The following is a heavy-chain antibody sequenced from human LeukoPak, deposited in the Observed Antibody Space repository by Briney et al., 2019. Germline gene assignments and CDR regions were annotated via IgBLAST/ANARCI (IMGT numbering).Heavy chain of an antibody. D-gene: IGHD3-22*01. CDR3: ARGGQWLRENWFDP. CDR1: GGSISSDDYC. CDR2: IYYSGST. Sequence: SETLSLTCSVSGGSISSDDYCWNWIRQHPGKGLEWIGYIYYSGSTYYNSSLKSRVALSVDTSKNQFSLKLSSLTAADTAVYYCARGGQWLRENWFDPWGQGTLVTVSS. J-gene: IGHJ5*02. V-gene: IGHV4-31*03.